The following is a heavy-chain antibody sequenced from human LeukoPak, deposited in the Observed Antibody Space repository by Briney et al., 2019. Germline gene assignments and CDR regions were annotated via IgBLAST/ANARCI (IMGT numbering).Heavy chain of an antibody. D-gene: IGHD2-15*01. V-gene: IGHV3-49*03. J-gene: IGHJ4*02. CDR3: TKGKGDQGWY. CDR1: GFTFGDYA. CDR2: IRSKAYGGTT. Sequence: GGALRLSCTASGFTFGDYAMSWFRQAPGKGLQWVGFIRSKAYGGTTEYAASVKGRFTISRDDSKSIAYLQMNSLKTEDTAIYYCTKGKGDQGWYWGQGTLVTVSS.